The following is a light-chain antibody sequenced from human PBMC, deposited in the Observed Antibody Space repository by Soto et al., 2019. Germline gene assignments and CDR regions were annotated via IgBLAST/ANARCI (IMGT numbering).Light chain of an antibody. J-gene: IGLJ2*01. CDR3: SSYISSSTLVV. V-gene: IGLV2-14*01. Sequence: QSALTQPASVSGSPGQSITISCIGTSSDVGGYDYVSWYQQHPGEAPKLLIYDVSNRPSGVSNRFSGSKSGNTASLTISGLQAEDEADYYCSSYISSSTLVVFGGGTQLTVL. CDR1: SSDVGGYDY. CDR2: DVS.